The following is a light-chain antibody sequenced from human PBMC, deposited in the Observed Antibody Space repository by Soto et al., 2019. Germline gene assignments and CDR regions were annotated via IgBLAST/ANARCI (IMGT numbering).Light chain of an antibody. J-gene: IGLJ1*01. V-gene: IGLV2-18*01. CDR3: CLYTAASTDV. CDR1: SSDLASYNR. CDR2: EVS. Sequence: QSALTQPPSASGSPRQSVTISCTGTSSDLASYNRVSWYQRHPGNAPKLVIYEVSNRPSGIPDRFSGSKSGNTASLTISGRLSDDEAEYYFCLYTAASTDVFGTGTKVTVL.